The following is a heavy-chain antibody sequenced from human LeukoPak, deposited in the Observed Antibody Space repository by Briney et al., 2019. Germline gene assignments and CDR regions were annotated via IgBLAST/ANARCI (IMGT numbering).Heavy chain of an antibody. D-gene: IGHD6-6*01. J-gene: IGHJ4*02. CDR2: IYHSGST. V-gene: IGHV4-39*07. Sequence: PSETLSLTCTVSGGSISSSGYYWGWIRQPPGKGLEWIGYIYHSGSTYYNPSLKSRVTISVDRSKNQFSLKLSSVTAADTAVYYCARNIAARGDYWGQGTLVTVSS. CDR1: GGSISSSGYY. CDR3: ARNIAARGDY.